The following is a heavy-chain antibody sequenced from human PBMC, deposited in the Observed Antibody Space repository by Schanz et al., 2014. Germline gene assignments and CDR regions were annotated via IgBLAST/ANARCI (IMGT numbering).Heavy chain of an antibody. V-gene: IGHV3-48*02. CDR2: ISRSSSTI. CDR1: GFTFSAYW. CDR3: ATETYSSSWCFDY. J-gene: IGHJ4*02. Sequence: EVQLVEYGGGLVQPGESLRLSCAASGFTFSAYWMAWVRQAPGKGLEWVSYISRSSSTIYYTDSVKGRFTISRDNAKNSVFLQMNGLRDEDTAVYYCATETYSSSWCFDYWGQGTLVTVSS. D-gene: IGHD6-13*01.